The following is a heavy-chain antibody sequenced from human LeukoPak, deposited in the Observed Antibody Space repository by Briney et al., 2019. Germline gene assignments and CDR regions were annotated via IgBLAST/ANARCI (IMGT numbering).Heavy chain of an antibody. CDR3: ARGPVTDFWSGYFTPYYYYYYMDV. Sequence: SETLSLTCAVYGGSFSGYYWSWIRQPPGKRLEWIGEINHSGSTNYNPSLKSRVTISVDTSKNQFSLELSSVTAAHTAVYYCARGPVTDFWSGYFTPYYYYYYMDVWGKGTTVTVSS. CDR1: GGSFSGYY. CDR2: INHSGST. D-gene: IGHD3-3*01. V-gene: IGHV4-34*01. J-gene: IGHJ6*03.